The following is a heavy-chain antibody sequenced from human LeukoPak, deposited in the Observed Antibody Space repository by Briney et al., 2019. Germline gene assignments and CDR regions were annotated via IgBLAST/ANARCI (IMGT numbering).Heavy chain of an antibody. J-gene: IGHJ4*02. CDR3: ARDQGSLTRSWYTGY. V-gene: IGHV1-2*06. D-gene: IGHD6-13*01. Sequence: ASVKVSCKASGYTFTGYHIHWLRQAPGQGPEWMGRINPYSGDTNFAQKFQGRVTMTRDTSITTAYMDLSSLTPDDTAAYFCARDQGSLTRSWYTGYWGQGTQVTVSS. CDR1: GYTFTGYH. CDR2: INPYSGDT.